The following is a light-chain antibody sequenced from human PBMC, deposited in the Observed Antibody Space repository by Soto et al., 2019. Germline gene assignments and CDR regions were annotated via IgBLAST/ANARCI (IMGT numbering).Light chain of an antibody. V-gene: IGKV3-15*01. Sequence: EIVMTQSPATLSVSPGERATLSCRDSQSVSSNLAWYQQKPVQAPRLLIYGASTRATGIPARFSGSGSGTGFTLTISSLQSEDFAVYYCQQYNNWPLTFGQGTRLEIK. J-gene: IGKJ5*01. CDR3: QQYNNWPLT. CDR1: QSVSSN. CDR2: GAS.